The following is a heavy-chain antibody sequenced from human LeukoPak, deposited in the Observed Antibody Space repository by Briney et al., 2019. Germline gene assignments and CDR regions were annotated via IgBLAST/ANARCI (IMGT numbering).Heavy chain of an antibody. J-gene: IGHJ4*02. CDR1: GGSFSGYY. V-gene: IGHV4-34*01. D-gene: IGHD6-19*01. CDR2: INHSGST. CDR3: ARSFGASSGWRKKRRYYFDY. Sequence: SETLSLTCAVYGGSFSGYYWSWIRQPPGKGLEWIGEINHSGSTNYNPSLKSRVTMSVDTSKNQFSLNLSSVTALDTAVYYCARSFGASSGWRKKRRYYFDYWGQGTLVTVSS.